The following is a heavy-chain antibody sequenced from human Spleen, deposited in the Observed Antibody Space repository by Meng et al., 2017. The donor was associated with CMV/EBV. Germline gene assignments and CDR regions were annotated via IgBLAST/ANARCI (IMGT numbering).Heavy chain of an antibody. V-gene: IGHV1-18*01. CDR3: ARDVLAAGATDWYFDL. CDR2: ISTYNGNR. CDR1: GYTFTSYG. D-gene: IGHD1-26*01. J-gene: IGHJ2*01. Sequence: ASVKVSCKASGYTFTSYGMSWVRQAPGQGLEWMGWISTYNGNRNYAQKFQGRVTMTTDTSTSTAYMEVRSLRSDDTAVYYCARDVLAAGATDWYFDLWGRGTLVTVSS.